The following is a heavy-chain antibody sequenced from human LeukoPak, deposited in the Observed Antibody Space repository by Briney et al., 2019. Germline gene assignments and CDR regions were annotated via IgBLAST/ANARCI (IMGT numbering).Heavy chain of an antibody. CDR1: GFIFSRHH. V-gene: IGHV3-53*01. CDR2: ISAGGNK. CDR3: AREVPLAGGSGSYPFDL. D-gene: IGHD3-10*01. J-gene: IGHJ4*02. Sequence: PGGSLRLSCAGSGFIFSRHHMTWVRQAPGKGLEWVSFISAGGNKYYADSVKGRFTISRDNSKNTLFLQMNSVRAEDTAVYYCAREVPLAGGSGSYPFDLWGQGTLVTVSS.